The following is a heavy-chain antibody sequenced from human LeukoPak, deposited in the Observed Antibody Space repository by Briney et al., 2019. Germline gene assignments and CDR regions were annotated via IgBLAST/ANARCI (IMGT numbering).Heavy chain of an antibody. Sequence: ETLSLTCTVSGGSISSYYWSWIRQPPGKGLEWIGYIYDIGSTYYNPSLKSRVTISVDTSKNQFSLKLSSVTAADTAVYYCCGSGWFAGPFGYWGQGALVTVSS. V-gene: IGHV4-59*12. CDR3: CGSGWFAGPFGY. CDR2: IYDIGST. D-gene: IGHD6-19*01. CDR1: GGSISSYY. J-gene: IGHJ4*02.